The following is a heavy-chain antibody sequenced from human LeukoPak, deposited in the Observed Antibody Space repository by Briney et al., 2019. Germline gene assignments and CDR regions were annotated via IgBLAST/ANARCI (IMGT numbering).Heavy chain of an antibody. CDR2: MYTSGST. CDR3: ARDDSSSWWYFDL. CDR1: GGSISSGTYH. Sequence: PSETLSLTCTVSGGSISSGTYHWSCIRQPAGKGLEWIGRMYTSGSTTYNPSLKSRVTISLDTSKNQFSLKLSSVTAADTAVYYCARDDSSSWWYFDLWGRGTLVTVSS. J-gene: IGHJ2*01. V-gene: IGHV4-61*02. D-gene: IGHD6-13*01.